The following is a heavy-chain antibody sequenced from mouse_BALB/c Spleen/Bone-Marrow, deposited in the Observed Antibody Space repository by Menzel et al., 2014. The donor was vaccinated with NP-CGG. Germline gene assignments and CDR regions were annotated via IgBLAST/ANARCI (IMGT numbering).Heavy chain of an antibody. V-gene: IGHV5-9-4*01. J-gene: IGHJ4*01. Sequence: EVHLVESGGGLVKPGGSLKLSCAASGFTYSSYAMSWVRQSPAKRLEWVAEISSGGSYTYYPDTVTGRFTISRDNAKNPLYLERSCLRSEDRAMDYCARRDYDVGYYAMDYWGQGTSVTVSS. D-gene: IGHD2-4*01. CDR1: GFTYSSYA. CDR3: ARRDYDVGYYAMDY. CDR2: ISSGGSYT.